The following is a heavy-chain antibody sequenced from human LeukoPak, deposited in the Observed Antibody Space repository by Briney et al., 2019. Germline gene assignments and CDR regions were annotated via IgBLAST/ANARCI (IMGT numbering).Heavy chain of an antibody. Sequence: TSETLSLTCTVSGGSVSSYYWSWIRQAPGKGLEWIGYIYTSGSTNYNPSLKSRVTISVDTSKNQFSLKLSSVTAADTAVYYCARYFSSSLDYFDYWGQGTLVTVSS. CDR1: GGSVSSYY. V-gene: IGHV4-4*09. J-gene: IGHJ4*02. CDR3: ARYFSSSLDYFDY. D-gene: IGHD6-13*01. CDR2: IYTSGST.